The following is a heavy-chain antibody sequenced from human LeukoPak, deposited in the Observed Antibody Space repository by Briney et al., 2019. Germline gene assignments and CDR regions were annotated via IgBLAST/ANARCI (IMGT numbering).Heavy chain of an antibody. Sequence: KPGGSLRLSCAASGFTFSSYSMNWVRQAPGKGVEWVSSISSSSSYIYYADSVKGRFTISRDNAKNSLYLQMNSLRAEDTAVYYCARDNPDYDFWSGLDAFDIWGQGTMVTVSS. CDR3: ARDNPDYDFWSGLDAFDI. CDR1: GFTFSSYS. J-gene: IGHJ3*02. CDR2: ISSSSSYI. D-gene: IGHD3-3*01. V-gene: IGHV3-21*01.